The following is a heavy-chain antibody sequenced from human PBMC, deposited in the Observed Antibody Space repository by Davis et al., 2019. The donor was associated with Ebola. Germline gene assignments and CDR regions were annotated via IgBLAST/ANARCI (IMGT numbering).Heavy chain of an antibody. D-gene: IGHD4-17*01. CDR3: ARDRGDLHGELFDP. CDR1: GFTFSTYW. J-gene: IGHJ5*02. V-gene: IGHV3-7*01. Sequence: PGGSLRLSCATSGFTFSTYWMSWVRQAPGKGLEWVANIKTDGSEEHYVDSVKGRFTMSRDNAKNSLYLQLDSLRDDDTAVYYCARDRGDLHGELFDPWGQGTLVTVSS. CDR2: IKTDGSEE.